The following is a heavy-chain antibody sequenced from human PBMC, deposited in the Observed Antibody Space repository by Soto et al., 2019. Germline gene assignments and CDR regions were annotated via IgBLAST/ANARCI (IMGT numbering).Heavy chain of an antibody. J-gene: IGHJ6*02. Sequence: GGSLRLSCAASGIIFSNYAMSWVRQAPGKGLEWVSTITGSGDSTFYADSVKGRFTVSRDFSKNTLYLQMNSLSADDTAIYYCAKALAGGRSGRGVYYGLDVWGQGTTVTVSS. CDR3: AKALAGGRSGRGVYYGLDV. CDR2: ITGSGDST. CDR1: GIIFSNYA. D-gene: IGHD2-8*02. V-gene: IGHV3-23*01.